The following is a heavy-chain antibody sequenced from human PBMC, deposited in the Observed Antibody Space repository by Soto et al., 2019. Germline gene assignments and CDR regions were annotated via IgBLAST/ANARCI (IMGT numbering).Heavy chain of an antibody. V-gene: IGHV4-61*01. CDR2: IYYSGST. D-gene: IGHD6-13*01. CDR1: GGSVSSGSYY. J-gene: IGHJ5*02. Sequence: SETLSLTCTVSGGSVSSGSYYWSWIRQPPGKGLEWIGYIYYSGSTNYNPSLKSRVTISVDTSKNQFSLKLSSVTAADTAVYYCARDHRIAGPDKHVDNWFDPWGQGTLVTVSS. CDR3: ARDHRIAGPDKHVDNWFDP.